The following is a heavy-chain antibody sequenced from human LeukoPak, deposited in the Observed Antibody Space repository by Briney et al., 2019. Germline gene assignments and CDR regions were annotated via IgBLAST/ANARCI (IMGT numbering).Heavy chain of an antibody. J-gene: IGHJ2*01. CDR3: ARLPYSYGSGAGYLDL. CDR2: IYYSGST. CDR1: GGSISSYY. D-gene: IGHD5-18*01. Sequence: SETLSLTCTVSGGSISSYYWSWIRQPPGKGLEWIGYIYYSGSTNYNPSLKSRVTIPVDTSKNQFSLKLSSVTAADTAVYYCARLPYSYGSGAGYLDLWGRGTLVTVSS. V-gene: IGHV4-59*01.